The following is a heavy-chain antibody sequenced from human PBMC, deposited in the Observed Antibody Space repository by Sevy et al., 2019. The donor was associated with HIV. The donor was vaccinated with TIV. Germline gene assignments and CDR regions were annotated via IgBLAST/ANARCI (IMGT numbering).Heavy chain of an antibody. Sequence: GGSLRLSCAASGFIFSNYYMTWVRQAPGKGREWVSSIIDRRNPISYADPVKGRFTISRDNAKNALYLQMSSLRGEDTAVYYCARVRDRYCSGGSCYYGYFFDYWGQGTLVTVSS. J-gene: IGHJ4*02. CDR3: ARVRDRYCSGGSCYYGYFFDY. CDR1: GFIFSNYY. V-gene: IGHV3-48*01. D-gene: IGHD2-15*01. CDR2: IIDRRNPI.